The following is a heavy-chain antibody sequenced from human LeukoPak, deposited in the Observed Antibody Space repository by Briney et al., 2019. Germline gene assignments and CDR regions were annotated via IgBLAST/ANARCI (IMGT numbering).Heavy chain of an antibody. D-gene: IGHD5-24*01. Sequence: PSQTLSLTCTVSGGSISSGSYYWSWIRQPTGKGLEWIGRIYTSGSTNYNPSLKSRVTISVDTSKNQFSLKLSSVTAADTAVYYCARDGYNYRRFDYWGQGTLVTVSS. V-gene: IGHV4-61*02. J-gene: IGHJ4*02. CDR2: IYTSGST. CDR1: GGSISSGSYY. CDR3: ARDGYNYRRFDY.